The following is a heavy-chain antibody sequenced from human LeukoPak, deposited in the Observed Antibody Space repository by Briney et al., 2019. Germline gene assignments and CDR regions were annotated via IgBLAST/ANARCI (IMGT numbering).Heavy chain of an antibody. D-gene: IGHD3-22*01. J-gene: IGHJ6*03. CDR3: ARLKFYDSTGYSPGHYMDV. Sequence: SETLSLTCAVSGYSISSGYYWSWIRQPPGKGLEWIGYIYYNGSTNYNPSLKSRVTISVDASKNQFSLKLTSVTAADTAVYYCARLKFYDSTGYSPGHYMDVWGKGTTVTVSS. V-gene: IGHV4-61*01. CDR1: GYSISSGYY. CDR2: IYYNGST.